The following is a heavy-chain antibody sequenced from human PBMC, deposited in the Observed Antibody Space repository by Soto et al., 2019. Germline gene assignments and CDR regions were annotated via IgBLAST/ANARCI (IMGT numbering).Heavy chain of an antibody. Sequence: GGSLRLSCAASGFTFSSYDMHWVRQATGKGLEWVSAIGTAGDPYYPGSVKGRFTISRENAKNSLYLQMNSLRAGDTAVYYCAKAIAAAGLPYYYGMDVWGQGTTVTVSS. V-gene: IGHV3-13*05. CDR1: GFTFSSYD. CDR2: IGTAGDP. J-gene: IGHJ6*02. D-gene: IGHD6-13*01. CDR3: AKAIAAAGLPYYYGMDV.